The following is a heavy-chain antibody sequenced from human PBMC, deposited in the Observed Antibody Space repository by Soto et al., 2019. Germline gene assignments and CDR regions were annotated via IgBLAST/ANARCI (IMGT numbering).Heavy chain of an antibody. Sequence: PSETLSLTCAVYGGSFSGYYWSWIRQPPGKGLEWIGEINHSGSTNYNPSLKSRVTISVDTSKNQFSLKLSSVTAADTAVYYCARGLNILTGYYMGPWGNWFDPWGKGTLVTVSS. J-gene: IGHJ5*02. CDR3: ARGLNILTGYYMGPWGNWFDP. CDR2: INHSGST. V-gene: IGHV4-34*01. D-gene: IGHD3-9*01. CDR1: GGSFSGYY.